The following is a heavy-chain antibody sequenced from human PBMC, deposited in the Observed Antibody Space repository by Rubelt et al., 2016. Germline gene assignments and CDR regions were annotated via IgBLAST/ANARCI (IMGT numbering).Heavy chain of an antibody. D-gene: IGHD6-13*01. V-gene: IGHV4-39*07. J-gene: IGHJ4*02. CDR3: ARDKGSSPDFYFDY. CDR2: IYHSGST. Sequence: QLQLQESGPGLVKPSETLSLTCTVSGGSISSSSYYWGWIRQPPGKGLEWIGEIYHSGSTYYNPSLRSRVTIAVDKSKNQFSLKLTSVTAADAAVYYCARDKGSSPDFYFDYWGQGTLVTVSS. CDR1: GGSISSSSYY.